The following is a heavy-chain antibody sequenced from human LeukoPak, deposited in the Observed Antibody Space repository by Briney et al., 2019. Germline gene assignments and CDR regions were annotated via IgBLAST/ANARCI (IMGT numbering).Heavy chain of an antibody. D-gene: IGHD2-2*01. Sequence: GGSLRHSCAASGFTFDDYAMHWVRQAPGKGLEGVSGISWNSGSIGYADSVKGRFTISKDHAKNSLYLQMNSLRAEDTALYYCAKDRYCSSTSCYYGFDPWGQGTLVTVSS. J-gene: IGHJ5*02. V-gene: IGHV3-9*01. CDR1: GFTFDDYA. CDR2: ISWNSGSI. CDR3: AKDRYCSSTSCYYGFDP.